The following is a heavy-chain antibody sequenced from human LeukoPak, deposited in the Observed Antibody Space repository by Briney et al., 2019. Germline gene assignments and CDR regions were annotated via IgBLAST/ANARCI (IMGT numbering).Heavy chain of an antibody. Sequence: GGSLRLSCAASGFTSSSYGMHWVRQAPGKGLEWVANIKQDGSEKYYVDSVKGRFTISRDNAKNSLYLQMNSLRAEDTAVYYCAGWRGGFCSSTSCPGGLDYWGQGTLVTVSS. CDR1: GFTSSSYG. J-gene: IGHJ4*02. CDR3: AGWRGGFCSSTSCPGGLDY. D-gene: IGHD2-2*01. V-gene: IGHV3-7*01. CDR2: IKQDGSEK.